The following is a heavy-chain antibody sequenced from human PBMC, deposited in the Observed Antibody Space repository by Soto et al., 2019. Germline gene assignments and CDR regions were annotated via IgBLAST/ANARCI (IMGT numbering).Heavy chain of an antibody. CDR3: ARGRALITLGGVIARGQWFDP. CDR1: GGSFSGYY. CDR2: INHSGST. V-gene: IGHV4-34*01. D-gene: IGHD3-16*02. Sequence: SETPAVRSAVYGGSFSGYYWSWIRQPPGKGLEWIGEINHSGSTNYNPSLKSRVTISVDTSKNQFSLKLSSVTAADTAVYYCARGRALITLGGVIARGQWFDPWAQGPPVTVS. J-gene: IGHJ5*02.